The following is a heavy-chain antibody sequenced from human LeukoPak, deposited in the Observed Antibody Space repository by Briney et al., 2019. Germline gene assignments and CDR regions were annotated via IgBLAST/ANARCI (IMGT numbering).Heavy chain of an antibody. CDR2: ISPNTGGT. Sequence: ASVKVACKASGYTLTGYYMHWVRQAPGQGLEWMGRISPNTGGTKYAQKFQGRGPLARDTSISTAYLDLSNLTSDDTAVYYCARDSVLGAKWGQGTLVTVSS. J-gene: IGHJ4*02. CDR3: ARDSVLGAK. D-gene: IGHD1-26*01. V-gene: IGHV1-2*06. CDR1: GYTLTGYY.